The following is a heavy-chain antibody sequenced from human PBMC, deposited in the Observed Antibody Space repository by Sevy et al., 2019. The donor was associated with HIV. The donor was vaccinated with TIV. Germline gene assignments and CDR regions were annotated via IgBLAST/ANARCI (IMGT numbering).Heavy chain of an antibody. CDR3: ATRFPGEYPECGRIRCFTDYFAY. CDR1: GYTLSELS. D-gene: IGHD3-3*02. CDR2: LDPEDGET. Sequence: ASVKVSCKVSGYTLSELSMHWVRQAPGKGLEWMGGLDPEDGETVYAQKFQGRVTMTEDTSTNTANMELSSLGSEDTAIYYCATRFPGEYPECGRIRCFTDYFAYWGQGALVTVSS. V-gene: IGHV1-24*01. J-gene: IGHJ4*02.